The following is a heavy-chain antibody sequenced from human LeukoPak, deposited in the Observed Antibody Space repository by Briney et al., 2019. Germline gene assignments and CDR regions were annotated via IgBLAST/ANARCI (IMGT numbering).Heavy chain of an antibody. D-gene: IGHD3-9*01. V-gene: IGHV4-39*01. CDR2: IYYSGST. J-gene: IGHJ4*02. CDR3: ASLTRGHYDILTGYYFSGSY. Sequence: SETLSLTCTVSGGSISSSSYYWGWIRQPPGKGLEWIGSIYYSGSTYYNPSLKSRVTISVDTSKNQFSLKLSSVTAADTAVYYCASLTRGHYDILTGYYFSGSYWGQGTLVTVSS. CDR1: GGSISSSSYY.